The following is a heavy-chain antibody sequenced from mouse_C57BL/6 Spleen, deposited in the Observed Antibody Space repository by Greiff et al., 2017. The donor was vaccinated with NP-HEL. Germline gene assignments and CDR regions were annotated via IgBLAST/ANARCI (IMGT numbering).Heavy chain of an antibody. CDR2: IHPNSGST. D-gene: IGHD1-1*01. Sequence: QVQLQQPGAELVKPGASVKLSCKASGYTFTSYWMHWVKQRPGQGLEWIGMIHPNSGSTNYNEKFKSKATLTVDKSSSTAYMQLSSLTSEDSAVYYCARSTGGSSDSYAMDYWGQGTSVTVSS. V-gene: IGHV1-64*01. CDR3: ARSTGGSSDSYAMDY. J-gene: IGHJ4*01. CDR1: GYTFTSYW.